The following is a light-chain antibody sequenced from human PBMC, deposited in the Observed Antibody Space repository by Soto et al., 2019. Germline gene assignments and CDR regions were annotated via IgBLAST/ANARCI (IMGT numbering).Light chain of an antibody. Sequence: QSALAQPASVSGSPGQSITISCTGTSSDVGGYHYVSWYQLLPGKAPKLILFEVSIRPSGVFYRFSGSKSGNTASLTISGLQAEDEADYFCSSYSISTAYLFGTGTKVTVL. J-gene: IGLJ1*01. CDR3: SSYSISTAYL. CDR2: EVS. CDR1: SSDVGGYHY. V-gene: IGLV2-14*01.